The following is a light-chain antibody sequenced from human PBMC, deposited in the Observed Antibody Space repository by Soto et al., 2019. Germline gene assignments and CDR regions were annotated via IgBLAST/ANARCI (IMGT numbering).Light chain of an antibody. Sequence: DIQMTQSPSILPASVGDRVAITCRASESISNWLAWYQQKPGKAPKVLIYDASRLQSGVPERFSGSGSGTEFTLTISSLQADDIATYYCQQYKSYSYTFGQGTNLEI. CDR1: ESISNW. CDR2: DAS. J-gene: IGKJ2*01. CDR3: QQYKSYSYT. V-gene: IGKV1-5*01.